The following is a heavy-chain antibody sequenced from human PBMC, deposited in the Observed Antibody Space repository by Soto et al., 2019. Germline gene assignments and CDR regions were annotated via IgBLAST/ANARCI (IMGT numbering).Heavy chain of an antibody. V-gene: IGHV3-23*01. CDR1: GFAFSTYA. Sequence: GGSLRLSCAASGFAFSTYAITWVRQAPGKGLEWVSAISATGGSTYYADSVKGRFTISRDNSKNTVFLQMNSLRAEDTAVYYCAKDRHDSSTYPYDAFDIWGQGTMVTVSS. D-gene: IGHD3-22*01. J-gene: IGHJ3*02. CDR3: AKDRHDSSTYPYDAFDI. CDR2: ISATGGST.